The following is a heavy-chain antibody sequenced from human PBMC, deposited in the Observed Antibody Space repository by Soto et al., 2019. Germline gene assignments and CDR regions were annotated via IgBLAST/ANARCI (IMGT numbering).Heavy chain of an antibody. CDR3: AGAPMVRGPPHLYYYSGMDV. CDR2: IYYSGST. J-gene: IGHJ6*02. D-gene: IGHD3-10*01. V-gene: IGHV4-59*01. Sequence: PSETLSLTCAVSGGSISSYYWSWIRQPPGKGLEWIGYIYYSGSTNYNPSLKSRVTISVDTSKNQFSLKLSSVTAADTAVYYCAGAPMVRGPPHLYYYSGMDVWGQGTTVTVPS. CDR1: GGSISSYY.